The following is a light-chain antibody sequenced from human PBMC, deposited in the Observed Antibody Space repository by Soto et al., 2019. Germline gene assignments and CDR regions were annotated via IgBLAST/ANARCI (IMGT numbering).Light chain of an antibody. J-gene: IGKJ2*01. CDR1: QSVSSN. CDR3: HQYDDGPYT. Sequence: EIVMTKSPATLSVSPGERATLSCRASQSVSSNVAWYQQIPGQTPRLLIYGASTRATGIPVRFSGSGSGTEFTLTISSLQSEDFAVYYCHQYDDGPYTFGQGTKVDIK. CDR2: GAS. V-gene: IGKV3-15*01.